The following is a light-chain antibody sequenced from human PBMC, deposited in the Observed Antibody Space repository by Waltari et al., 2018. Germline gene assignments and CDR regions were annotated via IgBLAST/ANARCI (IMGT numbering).Light chain of an antibody. CDR2: RDN. V-gene: IGLV1-44*01. CDR3: AAWDDSLSGLWV. Sequence: SVPTPPPSASGTPGHLLTITCSGSTFHIWRHPANWYQQPPGAAPKLLIYRDNQRPSAVPVRFSASESVTAASLSISGLQSEDEAEYYFAAWDDSLSGLWVFGGGTKVTVL. CDR1: TFHIWRHP. J-gene: IGLJ3*02.